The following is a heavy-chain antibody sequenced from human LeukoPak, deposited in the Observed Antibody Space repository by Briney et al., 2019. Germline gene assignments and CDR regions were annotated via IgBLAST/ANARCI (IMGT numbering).Heavy chain of an antibody. CDR2: ISGSGGST. V-gene: IGHV3-23*01. D-gene: IGHD5-12*01. CDR3: AKAPSVTGYSGYDYLPFDY. J-gene: IGHJ4*02. CDR1: GFTFSSYA. Sequence: GGSLRLSCAASGFTFSSYAMSWVRQAPGKGLEWVSAISGSGGSTYYADSVKGRFTISRDNSKNTLHLQMNSLRAEDTAVYYCAKAPSVTGYSGYDYLPFDYWGQGTLVTVSS.